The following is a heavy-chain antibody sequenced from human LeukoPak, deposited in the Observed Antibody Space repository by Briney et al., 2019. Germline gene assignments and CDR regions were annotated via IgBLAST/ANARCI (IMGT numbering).Heavy chain of an antibody. CDR1: GGTFSSYT. Sequence: GASVKVSCEASGGTFSSYTISWVRQAPGQGLEWMGRIIPILGIANYAQKFQGRVTITADTSTSTAYMELSSLRSEDTAAYYCASRAGYGSGIYDYWGQGTLVTVSS. CDR3: ASRAGYGSGIYDY. D-gene: IGHD2-15*01. J-gene: IGHJ4*02. V-gene: IGHV1-69*02. CDR2: IIPILGIA.